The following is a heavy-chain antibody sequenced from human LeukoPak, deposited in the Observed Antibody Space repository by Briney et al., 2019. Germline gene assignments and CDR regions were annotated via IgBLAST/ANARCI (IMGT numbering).Heavy chain of an antibody. D-gene: IGHD1-26*01. CDR3: AKDQGEGYFDY. Sequence: GWSLRLSCAASGFTFSSYSMNWVRQAPGKGLEWVSSISSSSSYIYYADSVKGRFTISRDNSKNTLYLQMNSLRAEDTAVYYCAKDQGEGYFDYWGQGTLVTVSS. V-gene: IGHV3-21*04. CDR1: GFTFSSYS. CDR2: ISSSSSYI. J-gene: IGHJ4*02.